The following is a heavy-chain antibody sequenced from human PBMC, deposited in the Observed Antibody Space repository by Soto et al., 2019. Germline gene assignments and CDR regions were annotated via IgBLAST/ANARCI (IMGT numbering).Heavy chain of an antibody. Sequence: VASVKVSCKASGYTFTGYYMHWVRQAPGQGLEWMGWINPNSGGTNYAQKFQGWVTMTRDTSISTAYMELSRLRSDDTAVYYCARGSSGRYYYYYGMDVWGQGTTATVSS. D-gene: IGHD6-19*01. V-gene: IGHV1-2*04. CDR2: INPNSGGT. J-gene: IGHJ6*02. CDR3: ARGSSGRYYYYYGMDV. CDR1: GYTFTGYY.